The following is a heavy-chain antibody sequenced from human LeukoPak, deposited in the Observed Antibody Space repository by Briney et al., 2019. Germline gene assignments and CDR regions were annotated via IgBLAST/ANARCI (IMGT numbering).Heavy chain of an antibody. D-gene: IGHD2-21*01. CDR1: GGXISNYY. CDR2: IYYSGNT. J-gene: IGHJ6*02. V-gene: IGHV4-59*01. Sequence: SETLSLTCTVSGGXISNYYCSWIRQPPGKGLEWIGYIYYSGNTNYNPSLKSRVTISVDTSKNQFSLKLSSVTAADTAVYYCASAPGEVVPTARGTNTLYYYYYYGMDVWGQGTTVTVSS. CDR3: ASAPGEVVPTARGTNTLYYYYYYGMDV.